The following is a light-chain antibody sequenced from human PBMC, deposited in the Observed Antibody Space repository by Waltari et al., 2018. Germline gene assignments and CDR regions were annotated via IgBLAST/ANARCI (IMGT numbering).Light chain of an antibody. CDR1: QSVLYSSNNKNY. CDR2: WAS. Sequence: DIVMTQSPDSLAVSLGERATINCKSSQSVLYSSNNKNYLAWYQQKPGQPPKLLISWASTQESGVPDRFRGSGSGTDFTLTISSLQAEDVAVYYCQQYYNAPVTFGGGTKMEIK. J-gene: IGKJ4*01. CDR3: QQYYNAPVT. V-gene: IGKV4-1*01.